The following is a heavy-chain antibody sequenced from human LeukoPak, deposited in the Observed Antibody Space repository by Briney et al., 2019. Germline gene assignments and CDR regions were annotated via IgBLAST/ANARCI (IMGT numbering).Heavy chain of an antibody. CDR3: ARGQKWELLGDAFDI. Sequence: SQTLSRTCTVSGGSISSGDYYWSWIRQPPGKGLEWIGDIYYSGSTYYNPSLKRRLTISVDTSKHQFSLKLSSVTAADTAVYYCARGQKWELLGDAFDIWGQGTMVTVSS. V-gene: IGHV4-30-4*08. D-gene: IGHD1-26*01. J-gene: IGHJ3*02. CDR2: IYYSGST. CDR1: GGSISSGDYY.